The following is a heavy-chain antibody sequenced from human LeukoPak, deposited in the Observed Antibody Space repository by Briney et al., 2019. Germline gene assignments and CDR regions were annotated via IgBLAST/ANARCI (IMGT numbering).Heavy chain of an antibody. D-gene: IGHD1-7*01. CDR2: ISYDGSNK. V-gene: IGHV3-30*04. CDR3: ARDKGVSRRGYSWNYGWCDP. J-gene: IGHJ5*02. Sequence: GRSLRLSYAASGFTFNNYAMHWVRQAPGKGLEWVAVISYDGSNKYYADSVKGRFTISRDNSKNTLYLQMNSLRAEDTAVYYCARDKGVSRRGYSWNYGWCDPWGQGTLVTVSS. CDR1: GFTFNNYA.